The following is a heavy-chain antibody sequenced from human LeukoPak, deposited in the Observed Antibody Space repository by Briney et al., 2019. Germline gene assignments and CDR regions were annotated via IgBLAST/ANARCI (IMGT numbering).Heavy chain of an antibody. J-gene: IGHJ6*02. CDR2: IYTSGST. CDR3: ARGVVAATYYYYGMDV. V-gene: IGHV4-4*07. CDR1: GGSLSSYY. Sequence: PSETLSLTCTVSGGSLSSYYWSWIRQPAGKGLEWIGRIYTSGSTNYNPSLKSRVTMSVDTSKNQFSLKLSSVTAADTAVYYCARGVVAATYYYYGMDVWAKGPRSPSP. D-gene: IGHD2-15*01.